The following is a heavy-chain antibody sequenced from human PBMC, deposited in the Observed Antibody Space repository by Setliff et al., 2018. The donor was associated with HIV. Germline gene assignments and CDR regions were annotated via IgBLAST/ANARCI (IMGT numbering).Heavy chain of an antibody. CDR3: ARGGGYCTNGLCFNRWFDP. CDR1: GYTFTNYG. J-gene: IGHJ5*02. V-gene: IGHV1-18*01. Sequence: ASVKVSCKTSGYTFTNYGISWVRQAPGQGLEWVGWISTYIGLTKYDQILQGRVTMTTDTSTNTAYMELKNLTSDDTAVYYCARGGGYCTNGLCFNRWFDPWGQGTVVTVSS. CDR2: ISTYIGLT. D-gene: IGHD2-8*01.